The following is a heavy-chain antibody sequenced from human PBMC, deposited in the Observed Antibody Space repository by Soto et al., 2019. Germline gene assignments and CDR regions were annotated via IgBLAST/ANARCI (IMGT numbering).Heavy chain of an antibody. CDR2: INAGNGHT. D-gene: IGHD1-1*01. CDR1: GYTFTNYA. Sequence: QVHLVQSATEVKMPGASVKLSCKASGYTFTNYAIHWVRQAPGQRLEWMVWINAGNGHTKYSQKFQGGVPVTGDPSASTAYMELRSLRSEDTAVYYCASGRWTQTTADYCLDYWGQGTLVTVSS. J-gene: IGHJ4*02. CDR3: ASGRWTQTTADYCLDY. V-gene: IGHV1-3*01.